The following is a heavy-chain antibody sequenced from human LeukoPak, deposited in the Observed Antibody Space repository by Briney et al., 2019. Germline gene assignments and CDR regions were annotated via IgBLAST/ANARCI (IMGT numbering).Heavy chain of an antibody. J-gene: IGHJ4*02. CDR3: ARGIHPSSVTAIPFDY. CDR1: GGSISSSSYY. CDR2: IYYSGST. Sequence: NPSETLSLTCTVSGGSISSSSYYWGWIRQPPGKGLEWIGSIYYSGSTYYNPSLKSRVTISVDTSKNQFSLKLSSVTAADTAVYSCARGIHPSSVTAIPFDYWGQGTLVTVSS. V-gene: IGHV4-39*07. D-gene: IGHD2-21*02.